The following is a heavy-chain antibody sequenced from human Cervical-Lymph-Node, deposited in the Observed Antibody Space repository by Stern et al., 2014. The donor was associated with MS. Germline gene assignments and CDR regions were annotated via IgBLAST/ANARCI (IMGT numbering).Heavy chain of an antibody. V-gene: IGHV3-15*01. Sequence: EVQLVESGGGLVKPGGSLRLSCAASGFTFSNAWMSWVRQAPGKGLEWVGRIKSKTDGGTPDYAAPVKGRFTISRDDSKNTLYLQMNSLKTEDTAVYYCTTETTTVTNFDYWGQGTLVTVSS. D-gene: IGHD4-17*01. J-gene: IGHJ4*02. CDR2: IKSKTDGGTP. CDR1: GFTFSNAW. CDR3: TTETTTVTNFDY.